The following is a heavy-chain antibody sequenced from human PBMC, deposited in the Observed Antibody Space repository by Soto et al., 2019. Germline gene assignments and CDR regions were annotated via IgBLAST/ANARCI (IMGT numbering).Heavy chain of an antibody. CDR1: GYTLTELS. Sequence: ASVKVSCKVSGYTLTELSMHWVRQAPGKGLEWMGGFDPEDGETIYAQKFQGRVTMTEDTSTDTAYMELSSLRSEDTAVYYCATDTIAVAGTAYYYYYGMDFWGQGTTVTVSS. J-gene: IGHJ6*02. V-gene: IGHV1-24*01. D-gene: IGHD6-19*01. CDR3: ATDTIAVAGTAYYYYYGMDF. CDR2: FDPEDGET.